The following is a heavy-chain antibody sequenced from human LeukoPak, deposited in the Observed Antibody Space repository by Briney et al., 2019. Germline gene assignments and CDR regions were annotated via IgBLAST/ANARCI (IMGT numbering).Heavy chain of an antibody. CDR1: GFTFTSYG. D-gene: IGHD3-16*01. CDR3: ARVAAWGSFHY. V-gene: IGHV1-18*04. CDR2: IRGYNGNT. J-gene: IGHJ4*02. Sequence: GASVKLSCKASGFTFTSYGISWVRQAPGQGLEWISCIRGYNGNTNYAEKVQGRFTMTRDTSTSTAYMQLRSLRSDDTAVYYCARVAAWGSFHYWAQGPLVTVPS.